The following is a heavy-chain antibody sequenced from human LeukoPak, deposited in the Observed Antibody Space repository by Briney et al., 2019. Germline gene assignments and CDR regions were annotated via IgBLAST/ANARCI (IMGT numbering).Heavy chain of an antibody. Sequence: SETLSLTCAVYGGSFSGYYWSWFRQPPGKGLEWIGEVNHSGSTNYNSSLKSRVTISVDTSKNQFSLKLSSVTAADTAVYYCARGRSTGYFDWSPPLYYYYGMDVWGKGTTVTVSS. CDR1: GGSFSGYY. J-gene: IGHJ6*04. CDR3: ARGRSTGYFDWSPPLYYYYGMDV. D-gene: IGHD3-9*01. V-gene: IGHV4-34*01. CDR2: VNHSGST.